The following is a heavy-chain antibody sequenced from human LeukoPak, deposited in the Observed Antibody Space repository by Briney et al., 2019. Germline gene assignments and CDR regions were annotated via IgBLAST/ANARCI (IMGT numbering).Heavy chain of an antibody. D-gene: IGHD2-2*01. CDR3: ARGRRCSSTSCHFESGDYYYYMDV. V-gene: IGHV1-8*02. CDR2: MNPKSGYT. Sequence: GASVKVSCKASGYSFTTYDINWVRQATGQGLEWMGWMNPKSGYTGYAQKFQGRITFTRNTSISTASMELSSLRSEDSAVYYCARGRRCSSTSCHFESGDYYYYMDVWGKGTTVTVSS. J-gene: IGHJ6*03. CDR1: GYSFTTYD.